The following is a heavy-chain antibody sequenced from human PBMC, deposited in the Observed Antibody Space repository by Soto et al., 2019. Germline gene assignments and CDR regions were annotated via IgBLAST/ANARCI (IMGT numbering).Heavy chain of an antibody. D-gene: IGHD6-19*01. Sequence: ASVKVFCKVSGYTLTELSMHWVRQAPGKGLEWMGGFDPEDGETIYAQKFQGRVTITEDTSTDTAYMELSSLRSEDTAVYYCATARSSALWFDPWGQGTLVTVSS. CDR1: GYTLTELS. J-gene: IGHJ5*02. CDR2: FDPEDGET. V-gene: IGHV1-24*01. CDR3: ATARSSALWFDP.